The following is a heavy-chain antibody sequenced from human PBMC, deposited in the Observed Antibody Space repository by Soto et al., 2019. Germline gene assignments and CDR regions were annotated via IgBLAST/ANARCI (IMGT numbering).Heavy chain of an antibody. CDR3: ARGPPDWGFDY. J-gene: IGHJ4*02. V-gene: IGHV1-8*01. CDR2: MSPKTGNT. Sequence: QVQLVQSGAEVKKPGASVKVSCKASGYTFTSYDINWVRQATGQGLEWIGWMSPKTGNTGYAQKFQGRVTMTRNPSRSTAYMELSSLTSEDTAVYYCARGPPDWGFDYWGQGTLVPVSS. D-gene: IGHD7-27*01. CDR1: GYTFTSYD.